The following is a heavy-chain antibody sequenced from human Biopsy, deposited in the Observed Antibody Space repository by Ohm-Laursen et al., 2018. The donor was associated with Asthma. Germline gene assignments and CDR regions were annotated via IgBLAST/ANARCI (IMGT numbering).Heavy chain of an antibody. Sequence: SSLRLSCTASGFTFRSYAMHWVRQAPGKGLEWVAVGGSYYDGGLKYYADSVNDRFTVSRDDSKNTLYLQMNSLRPDDTAVYYCARDVMEWYLPAFGFWGQGTLVTVSS. D-gene: IGHD3-3*01. J-gene: IGHJ4*02. CDR3: ARDVMEWYLPAFGF. CDR1: GFTFRSYA. CDR2: GGSYYDGGLK. V-gene: IGHV3-30-3*01.